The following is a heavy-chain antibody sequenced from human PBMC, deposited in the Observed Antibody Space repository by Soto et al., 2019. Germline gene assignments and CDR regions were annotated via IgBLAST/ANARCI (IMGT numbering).Heavy chain of an antibody. CDR1: GFMFSSYV. J-gene: IGHJ5*02. CDR2: ISGRGAST. D-gene: IGHD3-22*01. CDR3: ARGFSYYYDSSGYYETHEWRWFDP. Sequence: EVQLLESGGGLVQPGGSLRLSCAASGFMFSSYVMSWVRQAPGKGLEWVSGISGRGASTYYADSVKGRFTISRDNSKDTLYLQMYSLRAEDTAVYYCARGFSYYYDSSGYYETHEWRWFDPWGQGTLVTVSS. V-gene: IGHV3-23*01.